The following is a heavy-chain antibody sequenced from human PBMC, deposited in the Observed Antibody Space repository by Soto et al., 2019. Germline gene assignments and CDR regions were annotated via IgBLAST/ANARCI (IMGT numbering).Heavy chain of an antibody. Sequence: GGSLRLSCAASGFTLSTYAMSWVRQAPGKGLEWASAISAGGGSTYYADSVKGRFTISRDNSINTLYLQMNSLRTEDTAVYYCAHPRGYGVFDAYDIWGQGAMVTVSS. D-gene: IGHD4-17*01. CDR2: ISAGGGST. J-gene: IGHJ3*02. V-gene: IGHV3-23*01. CDR1: GFTLSTYA. CDR3: AHPRGYGVFDAYDI.